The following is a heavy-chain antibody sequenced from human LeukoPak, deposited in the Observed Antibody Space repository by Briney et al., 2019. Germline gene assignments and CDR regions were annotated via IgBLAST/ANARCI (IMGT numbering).Heavy chain of an antibody. J-gene: IGHJ6*03. V-gene: IGHV3-49*04. D-gene: IGHD5-18*01. CDR2: IRSKAYGGTT. Sequence: GGSLRLSCTASGFTFGDYAMSWVRQAPGKGLEWVGFIRSKAYGGTTEYAASVKGRFTISRDDSKSIAYLQMNSLKTEDTAVYYCTRDSYGTSYYYYYYYMDVWGKGTTVTISS. CDR1: GFTFGDYA. CDR3: TRDSYGTSYYYYYYYMDV.